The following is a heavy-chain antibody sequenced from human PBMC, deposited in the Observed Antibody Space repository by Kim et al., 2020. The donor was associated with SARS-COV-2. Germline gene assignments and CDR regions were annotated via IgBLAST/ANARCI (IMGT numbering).Heavy chain of an antibody. CDR3: ARDQGSDCGGDCYYYYYGMDV. CDR2: ISAYNGNT. Sequence: ASVKVSCKASGYTFTSYGISWVRQAPGQGLEWMGWISAYNGNTNYAQKLQGRVTMTTDTSTSTAYMELRSLRSDDTAVYYCARDQGSDCGGDCYYYYYGMDVWGQGTTVTVSS. J-gene: IGHJ6*02. V-gene: IGHV1-18*04. D-gene: IGHD2-21*01. CDR1: GYTFTSYG.